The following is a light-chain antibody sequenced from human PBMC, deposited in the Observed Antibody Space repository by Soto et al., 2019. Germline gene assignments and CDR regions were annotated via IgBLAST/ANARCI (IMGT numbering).Light chain of an antibody. CDR2: WAS. Sequence: DFVMTQSPDSLDVSLGETATVNCKSSQSILYSSNNNNYLAWYRQKPGQPPKLPIYWASTRESGVPDRFNGSVSGTDLTLTISSLQAEDVAVYYCQQYYSTQFTFGPGTKVGI. J-gene: IGKJ3*01. V-gene: IGKV4-1*01. CDR1: QSILYSSNNNNY. CDR3: QQYYSTQFT.